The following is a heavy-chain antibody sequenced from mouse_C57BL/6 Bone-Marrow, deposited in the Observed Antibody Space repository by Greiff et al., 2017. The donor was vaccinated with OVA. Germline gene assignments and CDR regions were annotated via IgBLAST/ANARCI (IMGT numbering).Heavy chain of an antibody. V-gene: IGHV5-17*01. CDR1: GFTFSDYG. J-gene: IGHJ1*03. D-gene: IGHD1-1*01. CDR3: ARYGSSFWYFDV. CDR2: ISSGSSTI. Sequence: DVKLVESGGGLVKPGGSLKLSCAASGFTFSDYGMHWVRQAPEKGLEWVAYISSGSSTIYYADTVKGRFTISRDNAKNTLFLQMTSLRSEDTAVYYCARYGSSFWYFDVWGTGTTVTVSS.